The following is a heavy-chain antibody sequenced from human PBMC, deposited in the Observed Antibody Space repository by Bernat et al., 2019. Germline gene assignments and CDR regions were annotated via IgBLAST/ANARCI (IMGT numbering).Heavy chain of an antibody. V-gene: IGHV3-33*01. J-gene: IGHJ3*02. Sequence: QVQLVESGGGVVQPGRSLRLSCAASGFTFSNYGMHWVRQAPGKGLEWVAVIWYDGSNKYYADSVKGRFTISRDNSKKTLYLQMNSLRVEDTAMYYCARDSVSTREEAGLGAFDIWGQGTVVTVSS. D-gene: IGHD3-16*01. CDR2: IWYDGSNK. CDR1: GFTFSNYG. CDR3: ARDSVSTREEAGLGAFDI.